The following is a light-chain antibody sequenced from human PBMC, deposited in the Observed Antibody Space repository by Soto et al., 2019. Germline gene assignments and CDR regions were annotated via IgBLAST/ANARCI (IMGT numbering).Light chain of an antibody. CDR3: SSYTYSSTLYV. CDR1: SSDVSGYSY. Sequence: QSALTQPASVSGSPGQSITISCTGTSSDVSGYSYVSWYQQHPGKAPKLMIYDVNNRPSGVSNRFSGSKSGNTASLTISGLQAEDEADYYCSSYTYSSTLYVFGTGTKLTVL. J-gene: IGLJ1*01. CDR2: DVN. V-gene: IGLV2-14*01.